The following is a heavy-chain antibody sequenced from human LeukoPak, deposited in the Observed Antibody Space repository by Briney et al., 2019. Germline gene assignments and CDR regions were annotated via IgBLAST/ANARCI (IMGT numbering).Heavy chain of an antibody. CDR3: ARGRLLWFGPNWFDP. D-gene: IGHD3-10*01. V-gene: IGHV4-34*01. CDR2: INHSGST. CDR1: GGSFSGYY. Sequence: SETLSLTCAVYGGSFSGYYWSWIRQPPGKGLEWIGEINHSGSTNYNPSLKSRVTISVDTSKNQFSLKLSSVTAADTAVYYCARGRLLWFGPNWFDPWGQGTLVTVS. J-gene: IGHJ5*02.